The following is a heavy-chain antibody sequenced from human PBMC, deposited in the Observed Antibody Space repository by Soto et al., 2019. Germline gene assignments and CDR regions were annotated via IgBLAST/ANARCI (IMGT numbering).Heavy chain of an antibody. CDR2: ITSDTATI. D-gene: IGHD6-19*01. V-gene: IGHV3-48*02. CDR1: GFTFNIYS. Sequence: EVQLVESGGGLVQPGGSLRLSCAASGFTFNIYSMNWVRRAPGKGLEWVSYITSDTATIHYADSVRGRFTVSRDNAGYSLFLQMNSLRDEDTAVYYCARSVEGHFDYWGQGALVTVSS. J-gene: IGHJ4*02. CDR3: ARSVEGHFDY.